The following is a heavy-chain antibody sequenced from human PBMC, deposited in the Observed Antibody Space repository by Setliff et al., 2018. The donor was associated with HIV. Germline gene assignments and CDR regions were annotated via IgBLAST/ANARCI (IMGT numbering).Heavy chain of an antibody. CDR1: GYTFNGYG. CDR3: ASAPSYYNFWSAYLNMRDGHWFDP. D-gene: IGHD3-3*01. Sequence: GASVKVSCKASGYTFNGYGMHWVRQAPGERFEWMGWINGDNGDTKYSQKFQGRVSITRDTSATTVYMELSSLRSEDTAVYYCASAPSYYNFWSAYLNMRDGHWFDPWGQGTLVTVSS. CDR2: INGDNGDT. J-gene: IGHJ5*02. V-gene: IGHV1-3*01.